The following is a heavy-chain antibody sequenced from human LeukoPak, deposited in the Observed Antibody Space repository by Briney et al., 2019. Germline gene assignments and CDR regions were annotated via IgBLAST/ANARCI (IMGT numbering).Heavy chain of an antibody. V-gene: IGHV4-4*02. J-gene: IGHJ3*02. CDR1: GGYISSSNW. Sequence: SETLSLTCAVSGGYISSSNWWSWVRQPPGKGLEWIGEIYHSGSTNYNPSLKSRVTISVDKSKNQFSLKLSSVTAADTAVYYCARDCSGGSCYAFDIWGQGTMVTVSS. CDR2: IYHSGST. D-gene: IGHD2-15*01. CDR3: ARDCSGGSCYAFDI.